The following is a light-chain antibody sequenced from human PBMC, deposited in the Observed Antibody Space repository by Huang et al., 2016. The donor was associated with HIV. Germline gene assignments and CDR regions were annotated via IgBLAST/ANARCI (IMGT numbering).Light chain of an antibody. Sequence: IQLTQSPSSLSASVGDRVTISCRASQGITNYLARYQQKPGKAPKLLIYGASTLQVGVPSSLSGSASATDFTLTINSLQPEDFATYYCQQLNNYPYTFGQGTKLEIK. CDR3: QQLNNYPYT. CDR1: QGITNY. J-gene: IGKJ2*01. CDR2: GAS. V-gene: IGKV1-9*01.